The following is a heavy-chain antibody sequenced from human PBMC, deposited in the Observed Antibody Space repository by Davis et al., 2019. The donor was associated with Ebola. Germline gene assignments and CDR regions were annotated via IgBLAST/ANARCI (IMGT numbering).Heavy chain of an antibody. J-gene: IGHJ4*02. CDR2: IFPDDSDT. Sequence: GESLKISCKASGYIFTSYWIGWVRQMPGKGLEWMGFIFPDDSDTTYSPSFQGQVTFSVDRSIRTAYLQWNSLKASDTAIYYCTRQGPTSWDSWGQGTLVTVSS. V-gene: IGHV5-51*01. CDR3: TRQGPTSWDS. CDR1: GYIFTSYW. D-gene: IGHD2-2*01.